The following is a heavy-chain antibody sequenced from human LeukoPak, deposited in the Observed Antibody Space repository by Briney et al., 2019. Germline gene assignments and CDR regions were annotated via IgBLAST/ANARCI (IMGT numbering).Heavy chain of an antibody. CDR3: ARTPSVPAGLDY. D-gene: IGHD6-19*01. J-gene: IGHJ4*02. Sequence: GGSLRLSCTASGFTFTTYATSWVRQPPGKGLEWVSTISGSGDSTYYADSEKGRFTFSRDNSKNTLYLQMNSLRAEDTAVYYCARTPSVPAGLDYWGQGTLVTVSS. CDR1: GFTFTTYA. V-gene: IGHV3-23*01. CDR2: ISGSGDST.